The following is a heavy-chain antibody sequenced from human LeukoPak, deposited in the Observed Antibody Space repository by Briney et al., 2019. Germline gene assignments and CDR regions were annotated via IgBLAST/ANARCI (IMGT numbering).Heavy chain of an antibody. Sequence: GASVKVSCKVSGYTLTELSMHWVRQAPGKGLEWMGGFDPEDGETIYAQKFQGRVTMTRDTSTSTVYMELSSLRSEDTAVYYCARFAVHRRIAVDGQFGLDYWGQGTLVTVSS. CDR1: GYTLTELS. J-gene: IGHJ4*02. CDR3: ARFAVHRRIAVDGQFGLDY. CDR2: FDPEDGET. D-gene: IGHD6-19*01. V-gene: IGHV1-24*01.